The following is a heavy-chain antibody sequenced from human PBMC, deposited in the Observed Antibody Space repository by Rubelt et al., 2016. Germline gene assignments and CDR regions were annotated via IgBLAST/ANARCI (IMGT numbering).Heavy chain of an antibody. V-gene: IGHV4-4*08. J-gene: IGHJ4*02. CDR3: AILGYYYDSSGYYGAYFDY. Sequence: ETLSLTCTVSGGSISSYYWSWIRQPPGKELEWIAYIYSSGSATYNPSLKSRVTISVDTSKNQFSLKLSSVTAADTAVYSCAILGYYYDSSGYYGAYFDYWGQGTLVTVSS. CDR2: IYSSGSA. CDR1: GGSISSYY. D-gene: IGHD3-22*01.